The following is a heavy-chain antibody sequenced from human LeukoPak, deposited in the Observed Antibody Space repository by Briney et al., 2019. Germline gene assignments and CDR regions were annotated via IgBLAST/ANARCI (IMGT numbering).Heavy chain of an antibody. CDR2: ISYDGSNK. CDR3: ARDNYGFDY. J-gene: IGHJ4*02. D-gene: IGHD3-10*01. CDR1: GFNFRNYA. V-gene: IGHV3-30*04. Sequence: PGGSLRLSCAASGFNFRNYAMRWVRQAPGKGLEWVAFISYDGSNKYYADSVKGRFTISRDNSKNTLYLQMNSLRAEDTAVYYCARDNYGFDYWGQGTLVTVSS.